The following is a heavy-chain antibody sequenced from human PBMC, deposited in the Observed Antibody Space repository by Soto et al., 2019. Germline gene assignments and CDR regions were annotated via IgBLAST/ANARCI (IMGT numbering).Heavy chain of an antibody. V-gene: IGHV4-30-4*01. CDR1: GGSISSGDYY. J-gene: IGHJ4*02. D-gene: IGHD2-15*01. CDR2: IYYSGST. CDR3: ARDQGMGAAAPSV. Sequence: SETLSLTCTVSGGSISSGDYYWSWIRQPPGKGLEWIGYIYYSGSTYYNPSLKSRVTISVDTSKNQFSLKLSSVTAADTAVYYCARDQGMGAAAPSVWGQGTLVTVS.